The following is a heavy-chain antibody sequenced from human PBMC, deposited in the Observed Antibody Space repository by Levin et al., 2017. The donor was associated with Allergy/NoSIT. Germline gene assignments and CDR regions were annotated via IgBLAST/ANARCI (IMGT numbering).Heavy chain of an antibody. J-gene: IGHJ5*02. V-gene: IGHV4-59*01. Sequence: SETLSLTCTVSGGSISSYYWSWIRQPPGKGLEWIGYIYYSGSTNYNPSLKSRVTISVDTSKNQFSLKLSSVTAADTAVYYCARVEGSGYYGGWFDPWGQGTLVTVSS. CDR3: ARVEGSGYYGGWFDP. CDR2: IYYSGST. CDR1: GGSISSYY. D-gene: IGHD3-22*01.